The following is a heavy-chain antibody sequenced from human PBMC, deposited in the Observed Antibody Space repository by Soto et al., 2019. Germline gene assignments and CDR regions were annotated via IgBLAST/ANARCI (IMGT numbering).Heavy chain of an antibody. CDR2: INQDGSEK. V-gene: IGHV3-7*01. CDR1: GFTFKGYW. Sequence: GGSLRLSCAASGFTFKGYWMSWLRQAPGKGLEWVANINQDGSEKYYEDSVKGQFSISRDNAKNSLYLQMKRPRADYAAVYYCAQEYTIQWFGTNERGHNWFAPCRERTLVTVP. J-gene: IGHJ5*02. D-gene: IGHD3-10*01. CDR3: AQEYTIQWFGTNERGHNWFAP.